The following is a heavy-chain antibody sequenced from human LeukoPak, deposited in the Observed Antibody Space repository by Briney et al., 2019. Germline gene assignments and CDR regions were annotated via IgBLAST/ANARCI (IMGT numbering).Heavy chain of an antibody. V-gene: IGHV3-23*01. CDR2: IKGSGDKT. Sequence: GGSLRLSCAASGFTFSDYAMSWVRQAPGGGLEWVAAIKGSGDKTFHADSVKGRFTTSRDNSKNTLSLQMSSLRVEDSAVYFCAKDTSAWWYHRAYMNVWGTGTAVTVSS. CDR1: GFTFSDYA. J-gene: IGHJ6*03. D-gene: IGHD2-15*01. CDR3: AKDTSAWWYHRAYMNV.